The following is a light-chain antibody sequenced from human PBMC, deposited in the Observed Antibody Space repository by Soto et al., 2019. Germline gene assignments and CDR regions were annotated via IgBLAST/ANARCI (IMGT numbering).Light chain of an antibody. CDR1: QSISSY. Sequence: DIQMTQSPSTLSACIGDRVTITCRASQSISSYLAWYQQKPGKAPKLLIYKASSLESGVPSRFSGSGSGTEFTLTISSLQPDDFATYYCQQYNNYAWTFGQGTKVEIK. CDR2: KAS. J-gene: IGKJ1*01. CDR3: QQYNNYAWT. V-gene: IGKV1-5*03.